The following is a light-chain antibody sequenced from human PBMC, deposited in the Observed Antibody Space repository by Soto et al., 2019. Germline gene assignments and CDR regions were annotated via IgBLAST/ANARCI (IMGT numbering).Light chain of an antibody. Sequence: EIVMTQSPATLSGSPGERATLSCRASQSVSSNLAWYQQKPGQAPRLLIYGASTRATGIPARFSGSGSGTEFTLTISSLQSEDYAVYYCHQYNNWPPWTFGQGTKVDIK. V-gene: IGKV3-15*01. CDR2: GAS. J-gene: IGKJ1*01. CDR1: QSVSSN. CDR3: HQYNNWPPWT.